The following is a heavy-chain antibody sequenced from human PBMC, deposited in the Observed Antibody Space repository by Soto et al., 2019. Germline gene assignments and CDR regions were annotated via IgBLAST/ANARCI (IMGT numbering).Heavy chain of an antibody. D-gene: IGHD6-6*01. CDR1: GFTFSSYS. CDR3: ARVARGSSPVYYYYGMDA. CDR2: ISSSSSYI. V-gene: IGHV3-21*01. Sequence: GGSLRLSCAASGFTFSSYSMNWVRQAPGKGLEWVSSISSSSSYIYYADSVKGRFTISRDNAKNSLYLQMNSLRAEDTAVYYCARVARGSSPVYYYYGMDAWGQGTTVTVSS. J-gene: IGHJ6*02.